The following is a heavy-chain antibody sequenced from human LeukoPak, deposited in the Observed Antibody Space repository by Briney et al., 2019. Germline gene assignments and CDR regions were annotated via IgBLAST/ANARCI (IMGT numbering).Heavy chain of an antibody. J-gene: IGHJ3*01. V-gene: IGHV4-31*03. CDR1: GGSISSGGYY. Sequence: PSQTLSLTCTVSGGSISSGGYYWSWIRQHPGKGLEWIGYIHYSGSTYNNPSLKSRVTISVDTSKNQFSLKLSSVTAADTAVYYCAREGSSAPSDAFDFWGQGTLVTVSS. D-gene: IGHD6-19*01. CDR2: IHYSGST. CDR3: AREGSSAPSDAFDF.